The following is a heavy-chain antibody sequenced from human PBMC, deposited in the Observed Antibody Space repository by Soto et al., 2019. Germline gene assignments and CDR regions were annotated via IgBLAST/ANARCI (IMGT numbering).Heavy chain of an antibody. CDR3: ARSRVVAPTKAVSLCMDFDY. Sequence: ASVKVSCKASAGTFSSYAISWVRRAPGQGLEWMGGIIPIFGTANYAQKFQGRVTITADESTSTAYMELSSLRSEDTAVYYCARSRVVAPTKAVSLCMDFDYWGQGTLVTDSS. CDR2: IIPIFGTA. J-gene: IGHJ4*02. CDR1: AGTFSSYA. V-gene: IGHV1-69*13. D-gene: IGHD2-15*01.